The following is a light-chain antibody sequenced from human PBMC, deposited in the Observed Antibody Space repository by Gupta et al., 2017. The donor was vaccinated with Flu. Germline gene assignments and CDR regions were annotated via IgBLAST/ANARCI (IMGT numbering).Light chain of an antibody. CDR1: SSDIGGYNA. CDR3: NSYKNTNTLLL. J-gene: IGLJ2*01. CDR2: DVS. V-gene: IGLV2-14*04. Sequence: TISCTGTSSDIGGYNAVSWYQLYPGKAPKLLIFDVSNRPSGVSARFSGSKSGNTASLAITGLQAEDEADYYCNSYKNTNTLLLFGGGTKLAVL.